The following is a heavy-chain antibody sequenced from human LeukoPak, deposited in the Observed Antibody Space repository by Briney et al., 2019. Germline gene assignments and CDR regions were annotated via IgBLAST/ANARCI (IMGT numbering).Heavy chain of an antibody. Sequence: LRLSCAASGFIFRIYGMHWIRQPPGKGLEWIGEINHSGGTNYNPSLKSRVTISVGTSKNQFSLKLSSVTAADTAVYYCARLMPTVTTIDYYYGMDVWGQGTTVTVSS. V-gene: IGHV4-34*01. D-gene: IGHD4-17*01. CDR1: GFIFRIYG. CDR2: INHSGGT. J-gene: IGHJ6*02. CDR3: ARLMPTVTTIDYYYGMDV.